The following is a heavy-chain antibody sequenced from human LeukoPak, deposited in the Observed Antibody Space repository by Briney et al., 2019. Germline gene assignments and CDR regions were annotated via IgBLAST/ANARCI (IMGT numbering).Heavy chain of an antibody. CDR3: ARDDGYSSGWYGYWFDP. D-gene: IGHD6-19*01. V-gene: IGHV3-33*01. CDR2: IWYDGSNK. Sequence: GRSLRLSCAASGFTFSSYGMHWVRQAPGKGLEWVAVIWYDGSNKYYADSVKGRFTISRDNSKNTLYLQMNSLRAEDTAVYYCARDDGYSSGWYGYWFDPWGQGTLVTVSS. CDR1: GFTFSSYG. J-gene: IGHJ5*02.